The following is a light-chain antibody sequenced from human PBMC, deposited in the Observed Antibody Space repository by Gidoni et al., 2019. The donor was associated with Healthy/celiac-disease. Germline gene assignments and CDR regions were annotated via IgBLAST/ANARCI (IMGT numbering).Light chain of an antibody. J-gene: IGKJ4*01. V-gene: IGKV1-17*01. CDR3: LQQNSYPAH. CDR2: AAY. CDR1: QGIRND. Sequence: DIQMTQSPSSLSASVGDRVTITCRASQGIRNDLGWYQQKPGKAPKRLIYAAYSVQSGVPSRCSGRGAGTEFTLTISSVQHEDFKTYYCLQQNSYPAHFGGGTKVEIK.